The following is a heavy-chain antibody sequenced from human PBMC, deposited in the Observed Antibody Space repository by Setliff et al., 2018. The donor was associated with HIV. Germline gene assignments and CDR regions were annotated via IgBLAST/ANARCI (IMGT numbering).Heavy chain of an antibody. CDR1: GYTFSGYY. CDR3: ARGTRVGANDAFDI. V-gene: IGHV1-2*06. D-gene: IGHD1-26*01. Sequence: ASVKVSCKAVGYTFSGYYLHWVRQAPGQGLEWMGRINPKSGGTNYPQKFQGRVTMTKDTSISTVYMELSRLRSDDTAVYYCARGTRVGANDAFDIWGQGTMVTVSS. J-gene: IGHJ3*02. CDR2: INPKSGGT.